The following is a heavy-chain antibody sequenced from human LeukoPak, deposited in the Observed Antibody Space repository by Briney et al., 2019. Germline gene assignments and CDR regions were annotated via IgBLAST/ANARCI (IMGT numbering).Heavy chain of an antibody. V-gene: IGHV1-18*01. J-gene: IGHJ6*03. CDR1: GYTFTSYG. D-gene: IGHD6-6*01. Sequence: ASVKVSCKASGYTFTSYGISWVRQAPGQGLEWMGWISAYNGSTNYAQKLQGRVTMTTDTSTSTAYMELRSLRSDDTAVYYCARWVGSSSPSYYYYYMDVWGKGTTVTVSS. CDR2: ISAYNGST. CDR3: ARWVGSSSPSYYYYYMDV.